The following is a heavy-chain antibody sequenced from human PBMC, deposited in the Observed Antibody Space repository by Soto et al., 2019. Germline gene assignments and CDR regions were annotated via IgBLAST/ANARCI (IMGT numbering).Heavy chain of an antibody. CDR3: ARTGVPDATPYYYGMDV. V-gene: IGHV3-30*04. Sequence: QVQLAESGGGVVQPGRSLRLSCAASGFTFSTYAMHWVRQAPGKGLEWVAVISYGGSNKYYADSVKGRFTMSRDNTKNTLELQMDSLRAEDTAVYYCARTGVPDATPYYYGMDVWGQGTTVTVSS. D-gene: IGHD2-2*01. CDR2: ISYGGSNK. CDR1: GFTFSTYA. J-gene: IGHJ6*02.